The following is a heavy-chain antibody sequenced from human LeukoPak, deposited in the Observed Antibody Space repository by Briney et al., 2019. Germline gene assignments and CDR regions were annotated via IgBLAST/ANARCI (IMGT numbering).Heavy chain of an antibody. CDR1: GYTFTSYG. Sequence: GASVKVSCKASGYTFTSYGISWVRQAPGQGLEWMGWISAYNGNTNYAQKLQGRVTMTTDTSTSTAYMELRSLRSDDTAVYYCARDNPYYGQQLGRYMDVWGKGTTVTVSS. V-gene: IGHV1-18*01. D-gene: IGHD6-13*01. CDR3: ARDNPYYGQQLGRYMDV. CDR2: ISAYNGNT. J-gene: IGHJ6*03.